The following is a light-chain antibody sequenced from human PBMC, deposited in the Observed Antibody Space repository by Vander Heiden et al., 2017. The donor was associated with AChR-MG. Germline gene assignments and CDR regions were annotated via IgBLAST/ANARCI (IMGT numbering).Light chain of an antibody. Sequence: QSALTQPASLSGSPGQSITISYTGTSIDAGGYDYVRWYQQFPGEAPKLMIYDVIHRPSGVSYRFSGSKTANTDSLTVSGLPADDEADYYCASYTATTVLFGGGTKVTVL. V-gene: IGLV2-14*03. CDR3: ASYTATTVL. CDR1: SIDAGGYDY. J-gene: IGLJ2*01. CDR2: DVI.